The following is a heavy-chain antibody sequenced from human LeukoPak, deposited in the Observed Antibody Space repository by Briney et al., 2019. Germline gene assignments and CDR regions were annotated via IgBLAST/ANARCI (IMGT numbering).Heavy chain of an antibody. CDR3: ARHQGGTTHGY. CDR2: IYTSGST. J-gene: IGHJ4*02. CDR1: GGSISSYY. D-gene: IGHD1-14*01. V-gene: IGHV4-4*07. Sequence: SETLSLTCTVSGGSISSYYWSWIRQPAGKGLEWIGRIYTSGSTNYNPSLKSQVTISVDRSKNHFSLKLTSVTAADTAVYYCARHQGGTTHGYWGQGTLVTVSS.